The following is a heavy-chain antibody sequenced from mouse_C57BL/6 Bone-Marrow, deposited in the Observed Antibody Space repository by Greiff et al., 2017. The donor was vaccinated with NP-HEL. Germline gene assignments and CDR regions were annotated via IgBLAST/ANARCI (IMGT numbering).Heavy chain of an antibody. V-gene: IGHV1-63*01. Sequence: QVQLKQSGAELVRPGTSVKMSCKASGYTFTNYWIGWAKQRPGHGLEWIGDIYPGGGYTNYNEKFKGKATLTADKSSSTAYMQFSSLTSEDSAIYYCARSGSSCGFAYWGQGTLVTVSA. CDR3: ARSGSSCGFAY. CDR1: GYTFTNYW. CDR2: IYPGGGYT. D-gene: IGHD1-1*01. J-gene: IGHJ3*01.